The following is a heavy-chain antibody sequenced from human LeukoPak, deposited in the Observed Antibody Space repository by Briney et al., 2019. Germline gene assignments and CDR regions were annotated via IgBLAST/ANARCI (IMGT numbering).Heavy chain of an antibody. CDR1: GGSISSYY. V-gene: IGHV4-59*01. CDR2: IYYSGST. CDR3: ARVGTVVTPGYFDY. D-gene: IGHD4-23*01. Sequence: PSGTLSLTCTVSGGSISSYYWSWIRQPPGKGLEWIGYIYYSGSTNYNPSLKSRVTISVDTSKNQFSLKLSSVTAADTAVYYCARVGTVVTPGYFDYWGQGTLVTVSS. J-gene: IGHJ4*02.